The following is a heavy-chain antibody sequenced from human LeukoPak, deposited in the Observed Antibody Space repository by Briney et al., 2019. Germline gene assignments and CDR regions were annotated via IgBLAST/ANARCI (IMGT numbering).Heavy chain of an antibody. Sequence: GSVRVSCKASGYTFTSYYMHWVPQAPGKGVEGMGIINPSGGSTSYAQKFQGRVTMTRDTSTSTVYMELSSLRSEDTAVYYCARGMGYCSGGSCYFDGMDVWGQGTTVTVSS. CDR3: ARGMGYCSGGSCYFDGMDV. CDR1: GYTFTSYY. J-gene: IGHJ6*02. V-gene: IGHV1-46*01. CDR2: INPSGGST. D-gene: IGHD2-15*01.